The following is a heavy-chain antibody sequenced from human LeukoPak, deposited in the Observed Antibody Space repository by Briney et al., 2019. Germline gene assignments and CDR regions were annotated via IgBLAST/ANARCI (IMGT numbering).Heavy chain of an antibody. V-gene: IGHV3-53*01. CDR2: IYSGGST. CDR3: ARALGYSYGHFDY. Sequence: GGSLRLSCEASGFTVSSNYMSWVRQAPGKGLEWVSVIYSGGSTYYADSVKGRFTISRDNSKNPLYLQMNSLRAEDTAVYYCARALGYSYGHFDYWGQGTLVTVSS. CDR1: GFTVSSNY. D-gene: IGHD5-18*01. J-gene: IGHJ4*02.